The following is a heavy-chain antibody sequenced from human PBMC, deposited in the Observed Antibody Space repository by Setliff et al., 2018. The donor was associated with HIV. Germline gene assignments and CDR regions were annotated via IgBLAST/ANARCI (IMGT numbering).Heavy chain of an antibody. V-gene: IGHV3-33*01. CDR2: IWYDGSKK. Sequence: PGGSLRLSCVASGFSFSAYGMYWIRQAPGKGLEWVAFIWYDGSKKYYADSVKGRFTISRDNSKNTLYVQMNSLRAEDTAVYYCARKHEYGDYVDAFDIWGQGTMVTVS. CDR3: ARKHEYGDYVDAFDI. J-gene: IGHJ3*02. CDR1: GFSFSAYG. D-gene: IGHD4-17*01.